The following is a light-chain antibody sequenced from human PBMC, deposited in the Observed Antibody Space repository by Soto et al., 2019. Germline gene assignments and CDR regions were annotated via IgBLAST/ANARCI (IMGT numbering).Light chain of an antibody. V-gene: IGKV3-15*01. CDR3: QQYNNWPPIT. J-gene: IGKJ5*01. CDR2: GAS. CDR1: QSVSSSY. Sequence: EIVLTQSPGTLSLSPGGRDPLSCRARQSVSSSYLAWYQQNPGQAPRLLIYGASTRATGIPARFSGSGSGTEFTLTISSLQSEDFAVYYCQQYNNWPPITFGQGTRLENK.